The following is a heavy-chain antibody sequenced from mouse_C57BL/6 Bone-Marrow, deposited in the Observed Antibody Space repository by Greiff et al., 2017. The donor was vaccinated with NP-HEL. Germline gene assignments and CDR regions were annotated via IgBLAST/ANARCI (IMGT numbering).Heavy chain of an antibody. CDR1: GYTFTSYG. CDR3: ARSGLPWFAY. V-gene: IGHV1-81*01. Sequence: VKLQQSGAELARPGASVKLSCKASGYTFTSYGISWVKQRTGQGLEWIGEIYPRSGNTYYYEKFKGKATLTADKSSSTAYMELRSLTSEDSAVYSCARSGLPWFAYWGQGTLVTVSA. D-gene: IGHD3-1*01. J-gene: IGHJ3*01. CDR2: IYPRSGNT.